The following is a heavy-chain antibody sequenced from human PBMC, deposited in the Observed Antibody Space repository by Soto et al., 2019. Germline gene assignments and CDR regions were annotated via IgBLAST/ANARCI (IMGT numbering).Heavy chain of an antibody. CDR3: ARPVGALDV. V-gene: IGHV3-30-3*01. D-gene: IGHD1-26*01. CDR2: ISYDGSNK. J-gene: IGHJ6*02. CDR1: GFTFSSYA. Sequence: QVQLVESGGGVVQPGRSLRLSCAASGFTFSSYAMHWVRQAPGKGLEWVAVISYDGSNKYYADSVKGRFTISRDNSKDTAYLQMNSLRAEDGAVYFCARPVGALDVWGQGTTVTVA.